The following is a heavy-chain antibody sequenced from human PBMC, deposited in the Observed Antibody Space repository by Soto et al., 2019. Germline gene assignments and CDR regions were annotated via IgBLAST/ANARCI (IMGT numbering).Heavy chain of an antibody. Sequence: PWGAXRLCCSGFVFMSGRNSRLWFRQAPGMGLGLLAVVYYDGANKYYAESVNGRSPIPRATYRNTTSPKLSNLRTEDTAVDYCARATAGYGPGPHTIPHTLDVWGQATTLTVSS. D-gene: IGHD3-10*01. V-gene: IGHV3-30*11. CDR3: ARATAGYGPGPHTIPHTLDV. J-gene: IGHJ6*01. CDR1: VFMSGRNS. CDR2: VYYDGANK.